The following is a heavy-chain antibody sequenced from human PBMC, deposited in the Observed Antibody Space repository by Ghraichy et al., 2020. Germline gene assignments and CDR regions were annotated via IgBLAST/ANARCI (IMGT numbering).Heavy chain of an antibody. CDR3: AKSIVGASYYFDY. CDR2: ISGSGGST. CDR1: GFTFSSYA. D-gene: IGHD1-26*01. V-gene: IGHV3-23*01. J-gene: IGHJ4*02. Sequence: GGSLRLSCAASGFTFSSYAMSWVRQAPGKGLEWVSGISGSGGSTYYADSVKGRFTISRDNSKNTLYLQMNSLRAEDTAVYYCAKSIVGASYYFDYWGQGTLVTVSS.